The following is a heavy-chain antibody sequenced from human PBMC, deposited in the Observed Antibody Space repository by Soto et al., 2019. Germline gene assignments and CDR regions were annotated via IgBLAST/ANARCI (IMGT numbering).Heavy chain of an antibody. D-gene: IGHD3-22*01. CDR3: TVYDSSGYYDY. V-gene: IGHV3-66*01. CDR2: IYSGGST. CDR1: GCTVSSNY. Sequence: PGGSLRLSCAASGCTVSSNYMSWVRQAPGKGLEWVSVIYSGGSTYYADSVKGRFTISRDNSKNTLYLQMNSLRAEDTAVYYCTVYDSSGYYDYWGQGTLVTVSS. J-gene: IGHJ4*02.